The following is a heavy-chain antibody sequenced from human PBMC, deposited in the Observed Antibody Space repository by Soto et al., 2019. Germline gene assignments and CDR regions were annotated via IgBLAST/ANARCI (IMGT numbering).Heavy chain of an antibody. CDR1: GFTFSSYS. CDR3: ARDQGVVITHREDAFDI. CDR2: ISSSSSYI. J-gene: IGHJ3*02. D-gene: IGHD3-22*01. Sequence: KPGGSLRLSCAASGFTFSSYSMNWVRQAPGKGLEWVSSISSSSSYIYYADSVKGRFTISRDNAKNSLYLQMNILRAEDTAVYYCARDQGVVITHREDAFDIWGQGTMVTVSS. V-gene: IGHV3-21*01.